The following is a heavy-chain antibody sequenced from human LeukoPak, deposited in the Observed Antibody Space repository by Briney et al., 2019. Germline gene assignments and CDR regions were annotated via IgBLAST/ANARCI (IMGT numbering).Heavy chain of an antibody. Sequence: ASVKVSCKASGGTFSSYAISWVRQAPGQGLEWMGGIIPIFGTANYAQKFQGRVTITTDESTSTAYMELSSLRSEDTAVYYCASYHQLLDAFDIWGQGTMVTVSS. CDR3: ASYHQLLDAFDI. CDR2: IIPIFGTA. V-gene: IGHV1-69*05. D-gene: IGHD2-2*01. J-gene: IGHJ3*02. CDR1: GGTFSSYA.